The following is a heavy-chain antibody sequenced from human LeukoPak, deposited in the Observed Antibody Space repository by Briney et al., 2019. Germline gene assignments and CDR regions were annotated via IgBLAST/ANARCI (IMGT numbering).Heavy chain of an antibody. CDR1: GFTFSSYW. CDR3: ARDIYGSGSYYRY. D-gene: IGHD3-10*01. V-gene: IGHV3-7*01. Sequence: GGSLRLSCAASGFTFSSYWMSWVRQAPGKGLEWVANIKQDGSEKYYVDSVKGRFTISRDNAKNSLYLQMNSLRAEDTAVYYCARDIYGSGSYYRYWGQGTLVTVSS. J-gene: IGHJ4*02. CDR2: IKQDGSEK.